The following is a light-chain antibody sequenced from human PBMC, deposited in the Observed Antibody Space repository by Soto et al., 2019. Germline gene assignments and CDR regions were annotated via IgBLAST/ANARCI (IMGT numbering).Light chain of an antibody. V-gene: IGKV3-20*01. CDR2: GAS. J-gene: IGKJ1*01. Sequence: EIVLTQSPGTLSLSPVERATLSCRASQSVSSSYLAWYQQKPGQAPRLLIYGASSRATGIPDRFSGSGSGTDFTLTISRLEPEDFAVYYCQQYHSSLWTFGQGTKVDIK. CDR3: QQYHSSLWT. CDR1: QSVSSSY.